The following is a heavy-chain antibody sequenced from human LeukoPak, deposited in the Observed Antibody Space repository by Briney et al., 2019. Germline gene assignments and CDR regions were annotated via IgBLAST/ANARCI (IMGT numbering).Heavy chain of an antibody. Sequence: SETLSLTCAVYGGSFSGYYWSWIRQPPGKGLEWIGEINHGGSTYYNPSLKSRVTISVDTSKNQFSLKLSSVTAADTAVYYCARLCASYYDFWSGYQHYFDYWGQGTLVTVSS. J-gene: IGHJ4*02. D-gene: IGHD3-3*01. CDR3: ARLCASYYDFWSGYQHYFDY. V-gene: IGHV4-34*01. CDR1: GGSFSGYY. CDR2: INHGGST.